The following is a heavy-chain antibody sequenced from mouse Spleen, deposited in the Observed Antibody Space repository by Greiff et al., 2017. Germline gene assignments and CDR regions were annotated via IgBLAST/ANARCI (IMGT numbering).Heavy chain of an antibody. CDR2: IYPGDGDT. Sequence: QVQLQQSGAELVKPGASVKISCKASGYAFSSYWMNWVKQRPGKGLEWIGQIYPGDGDTKYNGKFKGKATLTADKSSSIAYMQLSSLTSEDSAVYFCARGGDDYEVTYWGQGTLVTVSA. D-gene: IGHD2-4*01. J-gene: IGHJ3*01. CDR1: GYAFSSYW. CDR3: ARGGDDYEVTY. V-gene: IGHV1-80*01.